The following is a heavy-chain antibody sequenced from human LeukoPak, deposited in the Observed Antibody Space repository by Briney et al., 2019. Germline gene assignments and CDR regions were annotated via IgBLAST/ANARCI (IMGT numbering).Heavy chain of an antibody. CDR1: GGSFSGYY. D-gene: IGHD4-17*01. V-gene: IGHV4-59*10. CDR2: IYTSGST. CDR3: ARDGGYGDYVFYFDY. Sequence: SETLSLTCAVYGGSFSGYYWSWIRQPPGKGLEWIGRIYTSGSTNYNPSLKSRVTMSVDTSKNQFSLKLSSVTAADTAVYYCARDGGYGDYVFYFDYWGQGTLVTVSS. J-gene: IGHJ4*02.